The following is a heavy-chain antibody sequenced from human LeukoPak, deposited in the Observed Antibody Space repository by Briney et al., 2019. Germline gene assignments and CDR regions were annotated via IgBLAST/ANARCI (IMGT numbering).Heavy chain of an antibody. CDR1: GGSISSYY. CDR3: AREGTYGSGSYYNVDYYYYYYMDV. CDR2: IYYSGST. J-gene: IGHJ6*03. D-gene: IGHD3-10*01. V-gene: IGHV4-59*01. Sequence: SETLSLTCTVSGGSISSYYWSWIRQPPGKGLEWIGYIYYSGSTNYNPSLKSRVTISVDTSKNQFSLKLSSVTAADTAVYYCAREGTYGSGSYYNVDYYYYYYMDVWGEGTTVTVSS.